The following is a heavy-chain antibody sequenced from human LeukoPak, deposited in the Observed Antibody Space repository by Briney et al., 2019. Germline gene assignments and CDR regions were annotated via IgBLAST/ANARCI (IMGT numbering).Heavy chain of an antibody. Sequence: PGGSLRLSCAASGFTFSSYGMHWVRQAPGKGLEWVAFIRYDGSNKYYADSVKGRFTISRDNSKNTLYLQMNSLRAEDTAVYYCAKDGAFGESHYWDYYMDVWGKGTTVTISS. CDR2: IRYDGSNK. CDR3: AKDGAFGESHYWDYYMDV. J-gene: IGHJ6*03. CDR1: GFTFSSYG. D-gene: IGHD3-10*01. V-gene: IGHV3-30*02.